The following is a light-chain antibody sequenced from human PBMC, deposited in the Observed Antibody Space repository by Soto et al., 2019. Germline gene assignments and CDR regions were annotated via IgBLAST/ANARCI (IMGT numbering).Light chain of an antibody. Sequence: SVLTQSPGTLSLFPGEGATLSCRTSQSISRTYLAWYQQRPGQAPRLLIYAASSRATGIPDRFSGSGSGTDFTLTISRLEPEDFAVYYCQQYFGSLYTFGQGTKLEIK. CDR3: QQYFGSLYT. V-gene: IGKV3-20*01. J-gene: IGKJ2*01. CDR2: AAS. CDR1: QSISRTY.